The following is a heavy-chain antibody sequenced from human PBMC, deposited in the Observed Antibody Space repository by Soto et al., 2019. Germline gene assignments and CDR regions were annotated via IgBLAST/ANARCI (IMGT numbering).Heavy chain of an antibody. V-gene: IGHV3-30*18. Sequence: QVQLVESGGGVVQPGRSLRLSCAASGFTFSSYGMHWVRQAPGKGLEWVAVISYDGSNKYYADSVKGRFTISRDNSKNTLYLQMNSLRAEDTAVYYCAKEKATVSYDYDGMDVW. J-gene: IGHJ6*01. CDR1: GFTFSSYG. CDR2: ISYDGSNK. D-gene: IGHD4-4*01. CDR3: AKEKATVSYDYDGMDV.